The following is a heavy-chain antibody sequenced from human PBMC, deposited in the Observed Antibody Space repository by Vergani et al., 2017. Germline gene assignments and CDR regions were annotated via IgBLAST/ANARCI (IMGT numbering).Heavy chain of an antibody. CDR1: GFTFSSYG. CDR2: ISYDGSNK. V-gene: IGHV3-30*03. Sequence: QVQLVESGGGVVQPGRSLRLSCATSGFTFSSYGMHWVRQAPGKGLEWVAVISYDGSNKYYADSVKGRFTISRDNSKNTLYLQMNSLRAEDTAVYYCAGTTYYYDSSGYYPYENWGQGTLVTVSS. J-gene: IGHJ4*02. D-gene: IGHD3-22*01. CDR3: AGTTYYYDSSGYYPYEN.